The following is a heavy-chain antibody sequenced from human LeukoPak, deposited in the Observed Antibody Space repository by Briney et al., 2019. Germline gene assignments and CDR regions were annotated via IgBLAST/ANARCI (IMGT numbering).Heavy chain of an antibody. CDR3: ARDIVVVVAATRYNWFDP. V-gene: IGHV1-2*02. CDR2: INPNSGGT. D-gene: IGHD2-15*01. CDR1: GGTFSSYA. J-gene: IGHJ5*02. Sequence: ASVKVSCKASGGTFSSYAISWVRQAPGQGLEWMGWINPNSGGTNYAQKFQGRVTMTRDTSISTAYMELSRLRSDDTAVYYCARDIVVVVAATRYNWFDPWGQGTLVTVSS.